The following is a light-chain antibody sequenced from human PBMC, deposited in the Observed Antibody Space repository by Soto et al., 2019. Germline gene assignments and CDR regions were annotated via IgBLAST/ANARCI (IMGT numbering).Light chain of an antibody. CDR1: QSVSSW. CDR2: TAS. Sequence: DIQMTQSPSTLSASVGDGVTITCRASQSVSSWLAWYQQKPGKAPKLLIYTASNLISGVPSRFSGSGSGTEFTLTISSLQPDDFATYYCQEYNSESGLTFGGGTKVEIK. CDR3: QEYNSESGLT. J-gene: IGKJ4*01. V-gene: IGKV1-5*03.